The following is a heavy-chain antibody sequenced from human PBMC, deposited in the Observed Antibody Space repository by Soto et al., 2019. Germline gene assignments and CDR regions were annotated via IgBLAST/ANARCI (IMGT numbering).Heavy chain of an antibody. CDR2: IKSKTDGGTT. CDR1: GFTFSNAW. V-gene: IGHV3-15*01. CDR3: TTPRYYGMDV. Sequence: GGSLRLSCAASGFTFSNAWMSWVRQAPGKGLEWAGRIKSKTDGGTTDYAAPVKGRFTISRDDSKNTLYLQMNSLKTEDTAVYYCTTPRYYGMDVWGQGTTVTVSS. J-gene: IGHJ6*02.